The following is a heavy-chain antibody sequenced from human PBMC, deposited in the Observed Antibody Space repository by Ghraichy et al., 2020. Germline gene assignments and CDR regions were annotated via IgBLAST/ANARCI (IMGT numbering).Heavy chain of an antibody. J-gene: IGHJ4*01. CDR1: GYTFTSYY. V-gene: IGHV1-46*01. CDR2: INPNGGST. D-gene: IGHD6-6*01. Sequence: ASVKVSCKASGYTFTSYYIHWVRQAPGQGLECMGLINPNGGSTSYTQKFQDRVTMTRDTSTNTVYMELSSLRSEDTALYFCARGNIAARPFTCFDYWGQGTLVTVSS. CDR3: ARGNIAARPFTCFDY.